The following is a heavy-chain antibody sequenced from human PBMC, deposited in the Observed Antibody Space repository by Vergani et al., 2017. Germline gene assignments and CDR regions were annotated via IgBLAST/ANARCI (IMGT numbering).Heavy chain of an antibody. Sequence: EVQLVESGGGLVQPGGSLRLSCAASGFTFSSYAMHWVRQAPGKGLEYVSAISSNGGSTYYANSVKGRFTISRDNSKNTLYLQMGSLRAEDMAVYYCARVYDFWRGYYRVYYYYGMDVWGQGTTVTVSS. CDR1: GFTFSSYA. CDR2: ISSNGGST. CDR3: ARVYDFWRGYYRVYYYYGMDV. D-gene: IGHD3-3*01. J-gene: IGHJ6*02. V-gene: IGHV3-64*01.